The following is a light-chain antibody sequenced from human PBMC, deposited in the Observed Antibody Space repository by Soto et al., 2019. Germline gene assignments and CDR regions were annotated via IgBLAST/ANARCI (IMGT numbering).Light chain of an antibody. CDR3: QHYDSLPIT. J-gene: IGKJ5*01. CDR2: GAS. Sequence: EIVLTQSPGTLSLSPGERATVSCRASQSVSSIYLAWYQQKPGQPPRLLIYGASSRATGIPDRFSGSGSGTDFTLTISRLEPEDFAVFYCQHYDSLPITFGQGTRLEIK. CDR1: QSVSSIY. V-gene: IGKV3-20*01.